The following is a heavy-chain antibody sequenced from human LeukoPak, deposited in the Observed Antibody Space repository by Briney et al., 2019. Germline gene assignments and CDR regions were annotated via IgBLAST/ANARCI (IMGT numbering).Heavy chain of an antibody. V-gene: IGHV3-23*01. CDR3: AKKLAGSGYSSHFDY. D-gene: IGHD3-22*01. J-gene: IGHJ4*02. Sequence: GGSLRLSCAASGFTFSSYWMSWVRQAPGKGLEWVSAISGSGGSTYYADSVKGRFTISRDNSKNTLYLQMNSLRAEDTAVYYCAKKLAGSGYSSHFDYWGQGTLVTVSS. CDR2: ISGSGGST. CDR1: GFTFSSYW.